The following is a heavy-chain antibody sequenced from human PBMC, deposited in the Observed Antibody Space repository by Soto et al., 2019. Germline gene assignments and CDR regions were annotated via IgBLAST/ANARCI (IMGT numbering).Heavy chain of an antibody. Sequence: TLSLTCTVSGGSITNYYWTWIRQAPGKGLEWIGDIHYSGSANNNPSLKSRLTISVDKSRNQFSLNLKSVTAADTAVYFCARGAGTVTAGGVAFDSWGQGILVTVSS. CDR1: GGSITNYY. V-gene: IGHV4-59*01. CDR2: IHYSGSA. CDR3: ARGAGTVTAGGVAFDS. D-gene: IGHD6-19*01. J-gene: IGHJ5*01.